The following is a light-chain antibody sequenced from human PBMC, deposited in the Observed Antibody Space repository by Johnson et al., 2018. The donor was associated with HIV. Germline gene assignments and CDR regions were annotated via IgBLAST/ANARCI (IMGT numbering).Light chain of an antibody. J-gene: IGLJ1*01. CDR1: SSNVGSSF. V-gene: IGLV1-51*01. CDR2: DNN. CDR3: GTWDSILTSYV. Sequence: QSVLTQPPSVSAAPGHTVTISCSGSSSNVGSSFVSWYRQVPGTAPKLLIYDNNKRPSGIPGRFSGSKSGPSATLGITGLQTGDEADYYCGTWDSILTSYVFGAGTKVTVL.